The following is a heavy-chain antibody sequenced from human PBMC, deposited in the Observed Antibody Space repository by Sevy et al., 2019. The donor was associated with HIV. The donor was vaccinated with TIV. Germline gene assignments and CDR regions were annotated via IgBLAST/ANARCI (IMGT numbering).Heavy chain of an antibody. D-gene: IGHD3-10*01. V-gene: IGHV1-8*03. Sequence: ASMKVSCKASGYTFTSYDINWVRQATGQGLEWMGWMNPNSGNTGYAQKFQGRVTITRNTSISTAYMVLSSLRSEDTAVSYWAWGYYYGSGSYYKPDYYYGMDVWGQGTTVTVSS. J-gene: IGHJ6*02. CDR3: AWGYYYGSGSYYKPDYYYGMDV. CDR2: MNPNSGNT. CDR1: GYTFTSYD.